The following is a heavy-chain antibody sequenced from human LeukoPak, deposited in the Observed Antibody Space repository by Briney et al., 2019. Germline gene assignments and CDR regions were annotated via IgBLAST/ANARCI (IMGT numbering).Heavy chain of an antibody. J-gene: IGHJ3*02. CDR1: GGSISSSSYY. CDR2: IYYSGST. CDR3: ARVGRPEGYYDFWSGYFQVGGEPDAFDI. D-gene: IGHD3-3*01. Sequence: KPSETLSLTCTVSGGSISSSSYYWGWIRQPRGKGLEWIGSIYYSGSTNYNPSLKSRVTISVDTSKNQFSLKLSSVTAADTAVYYCARVGRPEGYYDFWSGYFQVGGEPDAFDIWGQGTMVTVSS. V-gene: IGHV4-39*07.